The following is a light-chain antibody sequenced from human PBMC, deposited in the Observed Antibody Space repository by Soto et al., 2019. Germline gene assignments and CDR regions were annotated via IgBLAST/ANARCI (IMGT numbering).Light chain of an antibody. V-gene: IGLV2-14*03. CDR3: SSYTTSSTYL. Sequence: QSALTQPASVSGSPGQSITISCAGTMRDVGAYNLVSWYQQHPGRAPQLIIYDVSNRPSGVSNRFSGSKSANTASLTISGLQAEDEADYYCSSYTTSSTYLFGTGTKLTVL. CDR1: MRDVGAYNL. J-gene: IGLJ1*01. CDR2: DVS.